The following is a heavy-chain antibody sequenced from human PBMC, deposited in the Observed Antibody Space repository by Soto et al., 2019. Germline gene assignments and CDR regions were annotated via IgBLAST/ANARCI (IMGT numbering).Heavy chain of an antibody. D-gene: IGHD3-3*01. J-gene: IGHJ4*02. CDR1: GYNFTNYT. Sequence: ASVKVSCKASGYNFTNYTIHWVRQAPGQRLEWMGRINAGTGNTRYSQRFQGRVALTRDTSAHTAYLYLSSLRSEDTSVYYCAGGFYDSGGGYDISPNDYGGRGPLVTVSS. V-gene: IGHV1-3*01. CDR2: INAGTGNT. CDR3: AGGFYDSGGGYDISPNDY.